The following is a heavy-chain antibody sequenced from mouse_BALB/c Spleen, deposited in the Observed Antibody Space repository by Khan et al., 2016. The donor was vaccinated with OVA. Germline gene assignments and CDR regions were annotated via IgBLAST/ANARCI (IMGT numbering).Heavy chain of an antibody. CDR1: GYSITSDYA. V-gene: IGHV3-2*02. D-gene: IGHD2-14*01. J-gene: IGHJ3*01. CDR2: ISYSGST. Sequence: EVKLLESGPGLVKPSQSLSLTCTVTGYSITSDYAWNWIRQFPGNKLEWMGYISYSGSTSYNPSLKSRISITRDTSKNQFFLQSNSVTTEDTATYYCARGRYRYPFAYWGQGTLVTVSA. CDR3: ARGRYRYPFAY.